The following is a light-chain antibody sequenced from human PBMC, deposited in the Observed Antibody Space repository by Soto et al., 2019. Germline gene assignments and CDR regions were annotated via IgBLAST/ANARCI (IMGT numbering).Light chain of an antibody. CDR2: GAS. Sequence: EIVMTQSPATLSVSPGERATLSCRASQSVDSKLAWYQQKPGQGPRLLIYGASSRATGIPARFSGSGSGTEFTLTISSLQSEDFAVYYCQHYSTFLWTFGQGTKVEIK. CDR1: QSVDSK. CDR3: QHYSTFLWT. V-gene: IGKV3-15*01. J-gene: IGKJ1*01.